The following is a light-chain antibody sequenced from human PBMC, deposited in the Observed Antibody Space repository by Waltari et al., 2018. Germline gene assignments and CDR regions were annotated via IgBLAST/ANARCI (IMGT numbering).Light chain of an antibody. CDR2: EVT. J-gene: IGLJ1*01. CDR1: RGDIGNFYL. V-gene: IGLV2-23*02. CDR3: CSYAGSSTYSYV. Sequence: QSALTQPAPHSGSPGQSLTRFCTGSRGDIGNFYLVTWYKQHPGRYPKSIIIEVTKRPSWGSNRVSASKSCNTASLTTSGLQAEDEADYYCCSYAGSSTYSYVFGPGTKVSVL.